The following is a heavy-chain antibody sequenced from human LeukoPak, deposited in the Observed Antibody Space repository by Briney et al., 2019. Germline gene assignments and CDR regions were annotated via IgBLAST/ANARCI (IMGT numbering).Heavy chain of an antibody. V-gene: IGHV3-33*08. CDR2: IWYDGSNT. Sequence: GGSLRLSCAASGFTFSSYAMHWVRQAPGKGLEWVALIWYDGSNTKYADSVKGRLTISRDNSKNTVYLQVNSLRAEDTAVYYCARVLSDLRDDSFDVWGQGTMVTVSS. CDR3: ARVLSDLRDDSFDV. J-gene: IGHJ3*01. CDR1: GFTFSSYA.